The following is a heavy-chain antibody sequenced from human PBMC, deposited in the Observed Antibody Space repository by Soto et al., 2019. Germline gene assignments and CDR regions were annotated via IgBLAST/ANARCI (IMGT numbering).Heavy chain of an antibody. CDR3: ARGQTVRGLDP. Sequence: SETLSLTCTVSSGSMSPYFWNWIRLPPGKGLEWIGMIYHSGSSNYNPSLKGRVTISVDTSKNQVSLKVRSVTAADTAVYYCARGQTVRGLDPWGQGTLVTVSS. CDR2: IYHSGSS. V-gene: IGHV4-59*01. CDR1: SGSMSPYF. J-gene: IGHJ5*02. D-gene: IGHD3-10*01.